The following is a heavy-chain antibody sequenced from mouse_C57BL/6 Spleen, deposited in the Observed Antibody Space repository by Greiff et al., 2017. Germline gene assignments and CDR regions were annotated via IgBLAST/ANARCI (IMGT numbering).Heavy chain of an antibody. V-gene: IGHV5-4*01. CDR2: ISDGGSYT. CDR1: GFTFSSYA. Sequence: EVQLVESGGGLVKPGGSLKLSCAASGFTFSSYAMSWVRQTPEKRLEWVATISDGGSYTYYPDNVKGRFTISRDNAKNNLYLQMSHLKSEDTAMYYCARGQKYFDYWGQGTTLTVSS. CDR3: ARGQKYFDY. J-gene: IGHJ2*01.